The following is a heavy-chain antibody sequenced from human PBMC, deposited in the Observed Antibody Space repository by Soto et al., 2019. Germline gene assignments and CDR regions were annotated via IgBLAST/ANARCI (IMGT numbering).Heavy chain of an antibody. Sequence: PGGSLRLSCAASGFTFSSYAMSWVRQAPGKGLEWVSAISGSGGSTYYADSVKGRFTISRDNSKNTLYLQMNSLRAEDTAVYYCAKSVFWSGYYPPPYYYYGMDVWGQGTTVTVSS. CDR1: GFTFSSYA. CDR2: ISGSGGST. D-gene: IGHD3-3*01. J-gene: IGHJ6*02. CDR3: AKSVFWSGYYPPPYYYYGMDV. V-gene: IGHV3-23*01.